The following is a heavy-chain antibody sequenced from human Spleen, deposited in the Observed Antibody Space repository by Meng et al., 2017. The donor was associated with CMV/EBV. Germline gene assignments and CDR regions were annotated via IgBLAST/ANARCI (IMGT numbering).Heavy chain of an antibody. CDR3: ATGIYRGITGTHFDY. CDR1: GFTFSSYA. CDR2: ISYDGSNK. D-gene: IGHD1-20*01. J-gene: IGHJ4*02. V-gene: IGHV3-30*14. Sequence: GGSLRLSCAASGFTFSSYAMHWVRQAPGKGLEWVAVISYDGSNKYYADSVKGRFTISRDNSKNTLYLQMGSLRAEDMAVYYCATGIYRGITGTHFDYWGQGTLVTVSS.